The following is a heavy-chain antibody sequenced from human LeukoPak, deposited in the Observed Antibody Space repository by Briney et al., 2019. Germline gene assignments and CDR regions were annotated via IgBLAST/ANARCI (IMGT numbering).Heavy chain of an antibody. CDR1: GFTVSSNY. J-gene: IGHJ3*01. V-gene: IGHV3-53*01. D-gene: IGHD3-16*01. CDR2: IYNDGGT. CDR3: VKRLTLGDLLIKGAFAL. Sequence: SGGSLRLSCAASGFTVSSNYMSWVRQGPGKGLEWVALIYNDGGTHYTDSVKGRFTISRDTSRNTLFLQMNSLRVEDSAMYYCVKRLTLGDLLIKGAFALWGQGTMVTVAS.